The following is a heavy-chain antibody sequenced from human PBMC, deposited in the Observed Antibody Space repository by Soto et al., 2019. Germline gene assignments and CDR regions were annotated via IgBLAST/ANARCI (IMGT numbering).Heavy chain of an antibody. CDR2: ISFSGSII. Sequence: EVQLVESGGGLVQPGGSLRLSCAASGFTFSSYSMNWVRQAPGKGLEWLSFISFSGSIINYADSVKGRFTISRDSAKNSVYLQMTGLRAEDTAVYYCARGYTKFDYWRQGTLVTVSA. V-gene: IGHV3-48*01. J-gene: IGHJ4*02. D-gene: IGHD2-2*02. CDR3: ARGYTKFDY. CDR1: GFTFSSYS.